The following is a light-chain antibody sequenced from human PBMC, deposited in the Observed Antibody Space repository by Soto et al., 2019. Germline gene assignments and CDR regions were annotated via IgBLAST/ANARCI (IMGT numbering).Light chain of an antibody. CDR2: WSS. Sequence: DIVMTQSPDSLAVSLGERATIDCRSSQSLLYSSNNKNYLAWYQQKPGQPPTLLIYWSSTRESGVPDRFSGSGSGTDFTLTISSLQAEDVAVYYCQQYNNWPLTFGGGTKVDIK. CDR3: QQYNNWPLT. V-gene: IGKV4-1*01. J-gene: IGKJ4*01. CDR1: QSLLYSSNNKNY.